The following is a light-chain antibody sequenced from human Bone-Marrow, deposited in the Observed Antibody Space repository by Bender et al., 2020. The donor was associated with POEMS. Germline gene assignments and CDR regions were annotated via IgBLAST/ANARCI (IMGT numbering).Light chain of an antibody. V-gene: IGLV1-44*01. Sequence: QSVLTQPPSASGPPGQRVTISCSGGSSNIGAHAVNWYQHLPGTAPQLLIYSSHRRPSEVPDRSSGPRSGPSASLAMSGLQSEDEADYYCAVWDDSLNGWVFGGGTKLTVL. J-gene: IGLJ3*02. CDR1: SSNIGAHA. CDR2: SSH. CDR3: AVWDDSLNGWV.